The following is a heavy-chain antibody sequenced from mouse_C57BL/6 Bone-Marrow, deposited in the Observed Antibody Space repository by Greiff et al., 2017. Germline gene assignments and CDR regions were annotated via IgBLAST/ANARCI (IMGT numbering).Heavy chain of an antibody. Sequence: QVQLKQPGAELVKPGASVKMSCKASGYTFTSYWITWVKQRPGQGLEWIGDIYPGSGSTNYNEKFKSKDTLTVDTSSSTAYMQLSSLTSEDSAVYYCARGLYWYFDVWGTGTTVTVSS. V-gene: IGHV1-55*01. D-gene: IGHD3-3*01. CDR1: GYTFTSYW. J-gene: IGHJ1*03. CDR2: IYPGSGST. CDR3: ARGLYWYFDV.